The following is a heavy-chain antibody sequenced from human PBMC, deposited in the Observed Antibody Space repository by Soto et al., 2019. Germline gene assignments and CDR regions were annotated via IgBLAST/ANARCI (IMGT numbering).Heavy chain of an antibody. CDR3: AKDKLYIRGYIPHCLDH. D-gene: IGHD3-10*02. V-gene: IGHV3-23*01. J-gene: IGHJ4*02. Sequence: PGGSLGLSFAAYGFTFSSYSMNWVRQAPGKGLEWVSAISGSGGSTYYADSVKGRFTISRDNSKNTLYLQMNSLRAEDTAVYYCAKDKLYIRGYIPHCLDHWGQGTLVNVSS. CDR2: ISGSGGST. CDR1: GFTFSSYS.